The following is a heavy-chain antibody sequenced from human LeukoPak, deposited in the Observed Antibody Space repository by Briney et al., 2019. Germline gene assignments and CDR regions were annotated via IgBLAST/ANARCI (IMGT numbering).Heavy chain of an antibody. Sequence: SETLSLTCTVSGGSISSGSYYWSWIRQPAGKGLEWIGRIYASGSTNYNPSLKSRVTISVDMSKNQFSLKLSSVTAADTAVYYCARGYDPSRDAFDIWVQGTMVTVSS. V-gene: IGHV4-61*02. CDR1: GGSISSGSYY. CDR3: ARGYDPSRDAFDI. D-gene: IGHD3-22*01. J-gene: IGHJ3*02. CDR2: IYASGST.